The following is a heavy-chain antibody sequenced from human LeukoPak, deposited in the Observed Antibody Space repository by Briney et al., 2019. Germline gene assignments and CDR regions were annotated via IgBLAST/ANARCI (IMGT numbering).Heavy chain of an antibody. CDR2: MSYTSSP. V-gene: IGHV4-39*02. D-gene: IGHD3-16*01. CDR3: ARGLSVYYYYGMDV. CDR1: GDSISSNTYY. Sequence: DPSETLSLTCTVSGDSISSNTYYWGWIRQPPGKGLEWIGSMSYTSSPSYSPSLESRATISIDTSKNSFSLKLSSVTAADTAVYYCARGLSVYYYYGMDVWGQGTTVTVSS. J-gene: IGHJ6*02.